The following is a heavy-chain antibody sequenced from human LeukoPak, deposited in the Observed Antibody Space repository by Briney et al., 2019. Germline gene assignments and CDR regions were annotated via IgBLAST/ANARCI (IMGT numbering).Heavy chain of an antibody. J-gene: IGHJ4*02. CDR2: INPNSGGT. CDR3: ARDNDSRDPPHFDY. CDR1: GYIFTGYY. D-gene: IGHD3-16*01. V-gene: IGHV1-2*02. Sequence: GASVKVSCKASGYIFTGYYMHWVRQAPGQGLEWMGWINPNSGGTNYGQKFQGRVTLTRDTSISAAYMELSRLRSDDTAVYYCARDNDSRDPPHFDYWGQGTLVTVSS.